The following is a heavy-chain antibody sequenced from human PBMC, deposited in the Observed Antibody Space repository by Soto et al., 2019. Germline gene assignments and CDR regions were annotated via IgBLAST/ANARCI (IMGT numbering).Heavy chain of an antibody. CDR1: GFTFSSYS. D-gene: IGHD3-16*01. CDR3: ASLHDGGYYYYGMDV. CDR2: ISSSSSYI. Sequence: SGGSLRLSCAASGFTFSSYSMNWVRQAPGKGLEWVSSISSSSSYIYYADSVKGRFTISRDNAKNSLYLQMNSLRAEDTAVYYCASLHDGGYYYYGMDVWGQGTTVTVSS. J-gene: IGHJ6*02. V-gene: IGHV3-21*01.